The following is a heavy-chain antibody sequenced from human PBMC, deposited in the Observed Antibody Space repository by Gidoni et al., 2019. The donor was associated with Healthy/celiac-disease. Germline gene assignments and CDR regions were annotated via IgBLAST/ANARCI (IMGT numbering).Heavy chain of an antibody. V-gene: IGHV3-23*01. CDR2: ISGSGGST. D-gene: IGHD5-18*01. J-gene: IGHJ4*02. Sequence: EGQLLESVGGLVQPWGSLRLSRAGSGSTSSSYAMSWVRQAPGRGLEWVSAISGSGGSTYYADSVKGRFTISRNDSKNTLYLKMKSLRAEDTAVYYCAKVTDTAPAPLYWGQGTLVTVSS. CDR3: AKVTDTAPAPLY. CDR1: GSTSSSYA.